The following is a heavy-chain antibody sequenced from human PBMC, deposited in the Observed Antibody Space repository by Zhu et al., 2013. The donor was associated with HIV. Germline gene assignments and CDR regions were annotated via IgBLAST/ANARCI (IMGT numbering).Heavy chain of an antibody. Sequence: QVQLLQSGAEVREPGTSVTISCETYGYNFMDYDINWVRQVPGQGLEWIGVINPPGSITKHAQRFQGRLTLTRDTSTSPVYMALTSLTSHDTAIYFCATTPFITEAPRVWGQGTLVTVSS. CDR2: INPPGSIT. CDR1: GYNFMDYD. CDR3: ATTPFITEAPRV. J-gene: IGHJ4*02. D-gene: IGHD3-10*01. V-gene: IGHV1-46*01.